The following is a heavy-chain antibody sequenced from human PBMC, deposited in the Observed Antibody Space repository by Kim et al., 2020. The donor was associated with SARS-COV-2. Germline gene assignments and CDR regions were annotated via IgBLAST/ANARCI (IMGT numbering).Heavy chain of an antibody. D-gene: IGHD3-22*01. CDR2: SFYSGST. CDR3: AREDSSGYSDY. V-gene: IGHV4-59*01. J-gene: IGHJ4*02. CDR1: GGSISSSY. Sequence: SETLSLTCTVSGGSISSSYWSWFRQPPGKGLEWIGYSFYSGSTNYNPSLKSRVNMSVDTSKNQFSLKLISVTAADTAVYYCAREDSSGYSDYWGQGTLVSVSS.